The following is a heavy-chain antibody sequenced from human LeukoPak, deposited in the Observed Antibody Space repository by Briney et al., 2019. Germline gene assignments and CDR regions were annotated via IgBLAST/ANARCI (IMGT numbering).Heavy chain of an antibody. CDR2: IYHSGST. Sequence: SETLSLTCAVSGGSISSGGYSWSWIRQPPGKGLEWIGYIYHSGSTYYNPSLKSRVTISVDTSKNQFSLKLSSVTAADTAVYYCARLFGELRANYYYYGMDVWGQGTTVTVSS. CDR1: GGSISSGGYS. CDR3: ARLFGELRANYYYYGMDV. D-gene: IGHD3-10*02. J-gene: IGHJ6*02. V-gene: IGHV4-30-2*02.